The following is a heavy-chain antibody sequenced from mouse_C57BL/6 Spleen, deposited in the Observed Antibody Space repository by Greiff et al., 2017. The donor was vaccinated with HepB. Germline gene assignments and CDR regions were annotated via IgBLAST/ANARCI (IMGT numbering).Heavy chain of an antibody. CDR3: ARTYYGSQYYAMDY. D-gene: IGHD1-1*01. CDR1: GFSLTSYG. CDR2: IWSGGST. V-gene: IGHV2-2*01. J-gene: IGHJ4*01. Sequence: QVQLKQSGPGLVQPSQSLSITCTVSGFSLTSYGVHWVRQSPGKGLEWLGVIWSGGSTDYNAAFISRLSISKDNSKSHVFFKMNSLQADDTAIYYCARTYYGSQYYAMDYWGQGTSVTVSS.